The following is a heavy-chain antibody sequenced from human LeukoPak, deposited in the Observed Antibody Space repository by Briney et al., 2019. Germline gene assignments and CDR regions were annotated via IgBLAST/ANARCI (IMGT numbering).Heavy chain of an antibody. CDR1: GGSIRSSSYY. D-gene: IGHD4-17*01. CDR3: ARETTPRDYGDYRRGFDP. CDR2: IYYSGST. J-gene: IGHJ5*02. Sequence: PSETLSLTCSVSGGSIRSSSYYWGWIRQPPGKGLEWIGSIYYSGSTYQNSSLKSRVTISVDTSKNQFSLKLSSVTAADTAVYYCARETTPRDYGDYRRGFDPWGQGTLVTVSS. V-gene: IGHV4-39*07.